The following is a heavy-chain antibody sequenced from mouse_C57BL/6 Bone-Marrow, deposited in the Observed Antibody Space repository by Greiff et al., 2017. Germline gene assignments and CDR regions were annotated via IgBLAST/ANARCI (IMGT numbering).Heavy chain of an antibody. V-gene: IGHV1-84*01. D-gene: IGHD1-1*01. Sequence: QVQLKESGPELVKPGASVKISCKASGYTFTDYYINWVKQRPGQGLEWIGWIYPGSGNTKYNEKFKGKATLTVDTSSSTAYMQLSSLTSEDSAVYVCAREESNYYGSSGGYYFDYWGQGTTLTVSS. CDR3: AREESNYYGSSGGYYFDY. CDR1: GYTFTDYY. J-gene: IGHJ2*01. CDR2: IYPGSGNT.